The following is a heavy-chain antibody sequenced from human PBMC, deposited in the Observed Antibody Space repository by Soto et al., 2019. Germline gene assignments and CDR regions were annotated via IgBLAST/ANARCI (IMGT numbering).Heavy chain of an antibody. CDR1: GFTFSSYA. Sequence: EVHLLESGGGLVQPGGSLRLSCAASGFTFSSYAMTWVRQAPGKGLEWVSAISAGGGSGGSTYYADSGKGRFTISRDNSKNTLYLQMTSLRADDTAVYYCAKRIPTAGPYFDYWGQGTLVTVSS. CDR3: AKRIPTAGPYFDY. J-gene: IGHJ4*02. V-gene: IGHV3-23*01. D-gene: IGHD6-13*01. CDR2: ISAGGGSGGST.